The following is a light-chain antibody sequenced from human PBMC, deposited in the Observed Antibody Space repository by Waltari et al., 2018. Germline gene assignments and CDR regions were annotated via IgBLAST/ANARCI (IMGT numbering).Light chain of an antibody. V-gene: IGLV2-8*01. CDR3: SSYAGSYNVV. Sequence: QSALTQPPPASGSPGQSVTISCTGTSMDDGGYTYVSWYQQPPGQAPKYMIYEVSKRPPVVPDGVSGSKSGNTASLTVSGLQAEDEADYYCSSYAGSYNVVFGGGTKLTVL. CDR2: EVS. J-gene: IGLJ2*01. CDR1: SMDDGGYTY.